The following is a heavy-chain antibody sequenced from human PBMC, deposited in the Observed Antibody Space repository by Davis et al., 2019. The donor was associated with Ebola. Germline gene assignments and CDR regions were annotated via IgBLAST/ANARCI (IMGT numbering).Heavy chain of an antibody. CDR1: GFTFSSYW. CDR3: ARGLATVTTGWFDP. CDR2: IETDGSTT. V-gene: IGHV3-74*01. Sequence: GESLKISCAASGFTFSSYWMHWVRQAPGQGPVWVSRIETDGSTTTYADSVKGRFTISRDNSKNTLYLQMNSLRAEDTAVYYCARGLATVTTGWFDPWGQGTLVTVSS. J-gene: IGHJ5*02. D-gene: IGHD4-17*01.